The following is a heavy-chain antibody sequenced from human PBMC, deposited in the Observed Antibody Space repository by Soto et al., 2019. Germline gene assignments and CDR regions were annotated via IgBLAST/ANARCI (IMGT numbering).Heavy chain of an antibody. Sequence: QVQLVQSGAEVKKPGASVKVSCKASGYTFTSYGISWVRQAPGQGLEWMGWISAYNGNTNYAQKLQGRDTMTTDTSTSTAYMELRSLRSDDTAVYYCARDKKQWELLRPNNPFDYWGQGTLVTVSS. D-gene: IGHD1-26*01. CDR2: ISAYNGNT. CDR1: GYTFTSYG. J-gene: IGHJ4*02. V-gene: IGHV1-18*01. CDR3: ARDKKQWELLRPNNPFDY.